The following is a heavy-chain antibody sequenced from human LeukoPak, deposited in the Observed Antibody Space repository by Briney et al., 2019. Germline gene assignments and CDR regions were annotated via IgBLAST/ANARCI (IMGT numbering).Heavy chain of an antibody. Sequence: PGGSLRPSCAASGFTFSSYWMSWVRQAPGKGLEWVANIKQDGSEKYYVDTVKGRFTISRDNAKNSLYLQMNSLRAEDTAVYYCARTRRYCSGGSCLYYFDYWGQGTLVTVSS. J-gene: IGHJ4*02. V-gene: IGHV3-7*01. D-gene: IGHD2-15*01. CDR2: IKQDGSEK. CDR1: GFTFSSYW. CDR3: ARTRRYCSGGSCLYYFDY.